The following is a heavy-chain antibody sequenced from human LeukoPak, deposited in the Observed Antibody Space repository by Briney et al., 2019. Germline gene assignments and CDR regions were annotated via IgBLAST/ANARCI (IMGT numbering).Heavy chain of an antibody. Sequence: SVKVSCKASGGTFSRYAISWVRQAPGQGLEWMGGIIPIFGTANYAQKFQGRVTITTDESTSTAYMELSSLRSEDTAVYYCARDLMGGSSTTLHNWFDPWGQGTLVTVSS. CDR2: IIPIFGTA. CDR3: ARDLMGGSSTTLHNWFDP. J-gene: IGHJ5*02. D-gene: IGHD2-2*01. CDR1: GGTFSRYA. V-gene: IGHV1-69*05.